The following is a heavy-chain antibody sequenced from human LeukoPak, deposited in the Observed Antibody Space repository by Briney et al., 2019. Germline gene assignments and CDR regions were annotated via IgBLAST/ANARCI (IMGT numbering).Heavy chain of an antibody. CDR3: ARGRQFLEWLLEDYFDY. Sequence: XXRQHXXXGLEWIGYIYYSGSTYYNPSLKSRVTISVDASKNQFSLKLSSVTAADTAVYYCARGRQFLEWLLEDYFDYWGQGTLVXVSS. J-gene: IGHJ4*02. CDR2: IYYSGST. D-gene: IGHD3-3*01. V-gene: IGHV4-31*02.